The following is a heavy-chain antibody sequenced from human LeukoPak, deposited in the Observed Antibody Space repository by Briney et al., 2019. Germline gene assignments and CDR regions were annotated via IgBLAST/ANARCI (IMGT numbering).Heavy chain of an antibody. D-gene: IGHD2-15*01. Sequence: SVKVSCKASGDTFIPYTFSWVRQAPGQGLEWVGRIIPSLDVANYAHKFQGRVTLSVDRDTATTYMEVTSLRSEDTAIYYCARDHCSPGTCLGGHWGQGTLVTVSS. CDR1: GDTFIPYT. CDR3: ARDHCSPGTCLGGH. J-gene: IGHJ4*02. CDR2: IIPSLDVA. V-gene: IGHV1-69*04.